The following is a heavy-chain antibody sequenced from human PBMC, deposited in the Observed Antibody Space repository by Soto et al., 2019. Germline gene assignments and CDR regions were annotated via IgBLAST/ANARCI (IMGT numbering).Heavy chain of an antibody. CDR1: GYTFTSYG. D-gene: IGHD2-21*02. J-gene: IGHJ3*02. V-gene: IGHV1-18*01. CDR2: ISAYNGNT. CDR3: ARMRAYCGRDCYYTYDAFDI. Sequence: ASVEVSCKASGYTFTSYGISWVRQAPGQGLEWMGWISAYNGNTNYAQKLQGRVTMTTDTSTSTAYMELRRLRSDDTAVYYCARMRAYCGRDCYYTYDAFDIWGQGS.